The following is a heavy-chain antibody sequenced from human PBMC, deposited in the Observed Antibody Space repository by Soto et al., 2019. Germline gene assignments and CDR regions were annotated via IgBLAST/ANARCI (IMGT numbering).Heavy chain of an antibody. CDR1: GYRFTTYG. D-gene: IGHD5-18*01. Sequence: ASVRVSCRASGYRFTTYGITGVREAPGQGLEWVGWISAYNGNTNYAQNLQGRVNMTTATSTSTAYLALSRPKSDDTAVYYCAWGIQLSLLHYWGQGTLVTVSS. CDR3: AWGIQLSLLHY. V-gene: IGHV1-18*01. J-gene: IGHJ4*02. CDR2: ISAYNGNT.